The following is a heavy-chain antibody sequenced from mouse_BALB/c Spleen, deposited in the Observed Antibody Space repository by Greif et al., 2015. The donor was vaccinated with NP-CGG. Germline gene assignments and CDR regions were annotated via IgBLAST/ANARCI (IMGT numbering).Heavy chain of an antibody. D-gene: IGHD1-1*01. CDR2: IYPGGGYT. Sequence: VKLMESGAELVRPGTSVKISCKASGYTFTNYWLGWVKQRPGHGLEWIGDIYPGGGYTNYNEKFKGKATLTADTSSSTSYMQLSSLTSEDSAVYFCARRDYYGSRYAMDYWGQGTSVTVSS. V-gene: IGHV1-63*02. CDR3: ARRDYYGSRYAMDY. CDR1: GYTFTNYW. J-gene: IGHJ4*01.